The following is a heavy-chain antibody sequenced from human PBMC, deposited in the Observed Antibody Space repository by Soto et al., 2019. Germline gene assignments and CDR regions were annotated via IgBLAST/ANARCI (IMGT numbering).Heavy chain of an antibody. Sequence: GSLRLSCAASGFTFSSYSMNWVRQAPGKGLEWVSSISSSSSYIYYADSVKGRFTISRDNAKNSLYLQMNSLRAEDTAVYYCARPTLYCSSTSCYASYYYGMDVWGQGTTVTVSS. CDR2: ISSSSSYI. CDR3: ARPTLYCSSTSCYASYYYGMDV. D-gene: IGHD2-2*01. CDR1: GFTFSSYS. J-gene: IGHJ6*02. V-gene: IGHV3-21*01.